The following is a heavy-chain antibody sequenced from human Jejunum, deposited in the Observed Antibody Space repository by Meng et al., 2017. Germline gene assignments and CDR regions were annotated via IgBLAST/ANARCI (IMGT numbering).Heavy chain of an antibody. D-gene: IGHD2-15*01. CDR3: ARSREAHCSGGTCYTGDY. Sequence: GGSLRLSCVGSGFDFSSYNMNWVRQAPGKGLEWVSSIHSSSSYIYYADSLRGRFTITRDNAKNTLYLQINSLRAEDTAVYYCARSREAHCSGGTCYTGDYWGQGTLVTVSS. V-gene: IGHV3-21*01. CDR1: GFDFSSYN. CDR2: IHSSSSYI. J-gene: IGHJ4*02.